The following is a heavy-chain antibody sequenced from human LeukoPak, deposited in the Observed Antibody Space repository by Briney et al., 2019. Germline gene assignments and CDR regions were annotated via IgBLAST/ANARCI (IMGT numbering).Heavy chain of an antibody. V-gene: IGHV3-30*03. Sequence: GGSLRLSCAASGFTFSSYGMHWVRQAPGKGLEWVAFISYDGTNKYYADSVKGRFTISRDNSKNTLYLQMNSLRAADTAVYYCARGGYSVYFFSGDYWGQGSLVTVSS. CDR2: ISYDGTNK. D-gene: IGHD5/OR15-5a*01. CDR3: ARGGYSVYFFSGDY. CDR1: GFTFSSYG. J-gene: IGHJ4*02.